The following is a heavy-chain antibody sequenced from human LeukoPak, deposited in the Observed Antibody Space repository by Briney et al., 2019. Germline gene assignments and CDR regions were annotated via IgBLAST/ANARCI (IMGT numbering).Heavy chain of an antibody. J-gene: IGHJ3*02. V-gene: IGHV4-59*08. CDR2: IYYSGST. D-gene: IGHD3-16*01. CDR3: ARRGGGHVFDI. CDR1: GGSISSYY. Sequence: PSETLSLTCTVSGGSISSYYWSWIRQPPGKGLECIGYIYYSGSTNYNPSLKSRVNISIDTSRTQFSLKLSSVTAADTAMYYCARRGGGHVFDIWGQGTMVTVPS.